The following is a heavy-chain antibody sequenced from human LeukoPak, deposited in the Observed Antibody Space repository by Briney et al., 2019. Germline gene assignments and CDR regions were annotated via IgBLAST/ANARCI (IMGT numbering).Heavy chain of an antibody. V-gene: IGHV3-43*01. D-gene: IGHD2-21*02. CDR1: GFTFDDYT. CDR3: AKGFCGGDCSIDY. Sequence: GGSLRLSCAASGFTFDDYTMHWVRQAPGKGLGWVSLISWDGGSTYYADSVKGRFTISRDNSKNSLYLQMNSLRTEDTALYYCAKGFCGGDCSIDYWGQGTLVTVSS. CDR2: ISWDGGST. J-gene: IGHJ4*02.